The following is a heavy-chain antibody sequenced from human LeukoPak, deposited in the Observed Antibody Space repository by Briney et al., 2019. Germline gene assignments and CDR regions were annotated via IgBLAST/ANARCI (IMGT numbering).Heavy chain of an antibody. D-gene: IGHD3-3*01. CDR3: ANGITIFGVGTPVGYFQH. Sequence: ASVKVSCKASGYTFTGYYMHWVRQAPGQGLEWMGRINPNSGGTNYAQKFQGRVTMTRDTSISTAYMELSRLRSDDTAVYYCANGITIFGVGTPVGYFQHWGKGTTVTVSS. J-gene: IGHJ6*04. V-gene: IGHV1-2*06. CDR2: INPNSGGT. CDR1: GYTFTGYY.